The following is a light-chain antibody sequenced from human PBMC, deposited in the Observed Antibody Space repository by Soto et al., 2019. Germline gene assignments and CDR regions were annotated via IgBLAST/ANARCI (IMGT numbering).Light chain of an antibody. CDR1: QSVGSN. V-gene: IGKV3-15*01. Sequence: EMVMTQSPATLSVSPGDGATLSCRASQSVGSNLAWFQQKPGQAPRLLIYGASTRATGIPARFSGSGSGTEFTLTISSLQSEDVAVYYCHQYYNWPRTFGQGTKLEIK. CDR2: GAS. CDR3: HQYYNWPRT. J-gene: IGKJ2*01.